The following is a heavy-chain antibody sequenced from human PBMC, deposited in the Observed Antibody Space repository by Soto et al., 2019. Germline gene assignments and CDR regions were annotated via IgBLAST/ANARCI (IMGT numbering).Heavy chain of an antibody. D-gene: IGHD6-13*01. CDR2: IWYDGSNK. CDR3: ARDGGQQLVIYYFDY. Sequence: CAASGFTFSSYGMHWVRQAPGKGLERVAVIWYDGSNKYYADSVKGRFTISRDNSKNTLYLQMNSLRAEDTAVYYCARDGGQQLVIYYFDYWGQGTLVTVSS. CDR1: GFTFSSYG. J-gene: IGHJ4*02. V-gene: IGHV3-33*01.